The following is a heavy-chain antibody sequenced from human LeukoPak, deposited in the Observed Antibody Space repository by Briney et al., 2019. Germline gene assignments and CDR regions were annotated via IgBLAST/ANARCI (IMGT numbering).Heavy chain of an antibody. V-gene: IGHV5-51*01. D-gene: IGHD2-2*01. Sequence: GESLKISCKGSGYSLTTYWIGWVRQMPGKGLGGMGIIYPGDSDTRYSPSFQGHVTISPDKSISTAFLQWSSLKASDTAMYYCARSYCSSISCYSGGTFGYWGQGTLVTVSS. CDR2: IYPGDSDT. J-gene: IGHJ4*02. CDR1: GYSLTTYW. CDR3: ARSYCSSISCYSGGTFGY.